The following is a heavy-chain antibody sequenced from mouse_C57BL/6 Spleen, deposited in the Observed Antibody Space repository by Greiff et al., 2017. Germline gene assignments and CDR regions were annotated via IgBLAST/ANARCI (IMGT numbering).Heavy chain of an antibody. J-gene: IGHJ3*01. CDR3: TTGYSDYDEGAY. CDR1: GFNIKDYY. D-gene: IGHD2-4*01. Sequence: VQLKQSGAELVRPGASVKLSCTASGFNIKDYYMHWVKQRPEQGLEWIGRIDPEDGDTEYAPKFQGKATMTADTSSNTAYLQLSSLTSEDTAGYYCTTGYSDYDEGAYWGQGTLVTVSA. V-gene: IGHV14-1*01. CDR2: IDPEDGDT.